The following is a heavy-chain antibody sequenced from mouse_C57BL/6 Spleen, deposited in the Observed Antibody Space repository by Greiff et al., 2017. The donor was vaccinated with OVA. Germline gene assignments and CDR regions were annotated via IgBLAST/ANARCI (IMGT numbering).Heavy chain of an antibody. CDR3: TRLHAMDY. D-gene: IGHD2-13*01. J-gene: IGHJ4*01. CDR2: IDPENGDT. V-gene: IGHV14-4*01. CDR1: GFNIKDDY. Sequence: VQLKQSGAELVRPGASVKLSCTASGFNIKDDYMHWVKQRPEQGLEWIGWIDPENGDTEYASKFQGKATITADTSSNTAYLQLSSLTSEDTAVYYCTRLHAMDYWGQGTSVTVSS.